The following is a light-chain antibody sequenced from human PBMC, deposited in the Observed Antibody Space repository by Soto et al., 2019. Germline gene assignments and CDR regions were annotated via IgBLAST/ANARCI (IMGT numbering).Light chain of an antibody. CDR2: GAS. J-gene: IGKJ2*01. CDR3: QHHNIHHRT. Sequence: DIQLPQSPIFLSASVGDRVTISCRASQAIFNYLAWYQQKPGKAPNLLIFGASTLQSGVPSRSSVRGSVTEFTLTISSLQPEYGAPYYCQHHNIHHRTVGQGTNLVSK. CDR1: QAIFNY. V-gene: IGKV1-9*01.